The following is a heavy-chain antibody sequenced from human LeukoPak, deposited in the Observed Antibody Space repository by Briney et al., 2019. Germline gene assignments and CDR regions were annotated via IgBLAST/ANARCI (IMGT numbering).Heavy chain of an antibody. V-gene: IGHV4-4*07. CDR2: IYTSGST. J-gene: IGHJ4*02. Sequence: SETLSLTCTVSGGSISSYYWSWIRQPAGKGLEWIGRIYTSGSTNYNPSLKSRVTMLVDTSKNQFSLKLSSVTAADTAVYYCARDRAGASTDYFDYWGQGTLVTVSS. CDR3: ARDRAGASTDYFDY. D-gene: IGHD3-10*01. CDR1: GGSISSYY.